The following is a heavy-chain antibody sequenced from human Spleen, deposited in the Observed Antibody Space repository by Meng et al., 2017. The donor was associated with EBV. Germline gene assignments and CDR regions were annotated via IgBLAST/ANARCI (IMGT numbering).Heavy chain of an antibody. V-gene: IGHV1-18*01. CDR1: GYPFNTYA. CDR2: ISAYDAKT. CDR3: ARERGSSWYRDY. Sequence: QVQLVQSGAEKKKPAAPVKAACKASGYPFNTYAITWVRQAPGQGLEWMGWISAYDAKTKYPQRLQGRVTMTTDTSTRTAYMELRSLRSDDTAVYYCARERGSSWYRDYWGQGTLVTVSS. J-gene: IGHJ4*02. D-gene: IGHD6-13*01.